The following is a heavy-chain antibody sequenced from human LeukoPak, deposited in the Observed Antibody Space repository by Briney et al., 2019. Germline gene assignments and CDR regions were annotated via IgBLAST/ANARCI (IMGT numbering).Heavy chain of an antibody. Sequence: SETLSLTCTVSGGSISSYYWSWIRQPPGKNLEWIGYIYYSGSINYNPSLKSRVTISEDTSKNQFSLKLSSVTAADTAVYYCARTYYYYYYMDVWGKGTTVTVSS. CDR3: ARTYYYYYYMDV. CDR1: GGSISSYY. V-gene: IGHV4-59*08. CDR2: IYYSGSI. J-gene: IGHJ6*03.